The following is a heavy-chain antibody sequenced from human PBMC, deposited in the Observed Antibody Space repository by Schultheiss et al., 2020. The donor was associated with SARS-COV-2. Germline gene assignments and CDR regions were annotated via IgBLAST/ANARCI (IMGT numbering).Heavy chain of an antibody. Sequence: GGSLRLSCAASGFTFSSYSMNWVRQAPGKGLEWVSSISSSSSYIYYADSVKGRFTISRDNAKNSLYLQMNSLRAEDTAVYYCASRPTGIAVAGTDYWGQGTLVTVSS. J-gene: IGHJ4*02. V-gene: IGHV3-21*01. D-gene: IGHD6-19*01. CDR1: GFTFSSYS. CDR3: ASRPTGIAVAGTDY. CDR2: ISSSSSYI.